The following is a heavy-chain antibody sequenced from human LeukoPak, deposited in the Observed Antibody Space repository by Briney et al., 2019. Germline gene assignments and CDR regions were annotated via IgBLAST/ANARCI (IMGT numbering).Heavy chain of an antibody. Sequence: PSETLSLTCTVSGGSISSSSYYWGWIRQPPGKGLEWIGSIYYSGSTYYNPSLKSRVTISVDKSKNQFSLKLSSVTAADTAVYYCARARIRYYYYYMDVWGKGTTVTVSS. V-gene: IGHV4-39*07. CDR3: ARARIRYYYYYMDV. CDR2: IYYSGST. J-gene: IGHJ6*03. CDR1: GGSISSSSYY.